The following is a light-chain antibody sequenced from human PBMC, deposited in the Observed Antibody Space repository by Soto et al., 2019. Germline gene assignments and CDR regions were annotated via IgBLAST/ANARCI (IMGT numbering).Light chain of an antibody. CDR2: DVS. Sequence: EIVLTQSPDTLSLSPGQIATLSFRARQSVTGNYLAWYQQKPGQAPRLLIYDVSNRATGIPARFSGSGSGTDFTLTISSLEPEDFAVYYCQQRSNWPPEIITFGQGTRLEI. J-gene: IGKJ5*01. V-gene: IGKV3-11*01. CDR1: QSVTGNY. CDR3: QQRSNWPPEIIT.